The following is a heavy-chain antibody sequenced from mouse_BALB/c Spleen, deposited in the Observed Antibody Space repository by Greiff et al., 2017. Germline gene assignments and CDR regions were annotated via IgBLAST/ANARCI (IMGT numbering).Heavy chain of an antibody. J-gene: IGHJ4*01. CDR3: ARSRYGGRAMDY. CDR1: GFTFSSYA. V-gene: IGHV5-9-3*01. D-gene: IGHD2-14*01. CDR2: ISSGGSYT. Sequence: EVKLMESGGGLVKPGGSLKLSCAASGFTFSSYAISWVRQTPEKRLEWVATISSGGSYTYYPDSVKGRFTISRDNAKNTLYLQMSSLRSEDTAMYYCARSRYGGRAMDYWGQGTSVTVSS.